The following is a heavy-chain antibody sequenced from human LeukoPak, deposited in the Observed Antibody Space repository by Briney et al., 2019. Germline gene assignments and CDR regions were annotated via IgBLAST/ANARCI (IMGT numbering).Heavy chain of an antibody. CDR1: GGSIGSSAYS. V-gene: IGHV4-39*07. J-gene: IGHJ4*02. Sequence: SETLSLTCTVSGGSIGSSAYSWSWIRQPPGKGLEWIGSVYYRGTSYHNPSLKGRVTMSVDTTKNQFSLRLTSVTAADTAVYYCARDSLSIVALFDCWGQGTLVSVSS. CDR3: ARDSLSIVALFDC. D-gene: IGHD2-21*01. CDR2: VYYRGTS.